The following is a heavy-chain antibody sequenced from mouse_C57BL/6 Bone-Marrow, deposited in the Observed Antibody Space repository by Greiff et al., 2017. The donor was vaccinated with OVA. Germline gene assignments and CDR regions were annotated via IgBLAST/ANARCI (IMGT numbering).Heavy chain of an antibody. J-gene: IGHJ2*01. D-gene: IGHD2-4*01. Sequence: EVQLQQSGGGLVQPKGSLKLSCAASGFSFNTYAMNWVRQAPGKGLEWVARIRSKSNNYATYYADSVKDRFTISRDDSESMLYLQMNNLKTEDTAMYYCVRQNDYDDYFDYWGQGTTLTVSS. CDR2: IRSKSNNYAT. V-gene: IGHV10-1*01. CDR3: VRQNDYDDYFDY. CDR1: GFSFNTYA.